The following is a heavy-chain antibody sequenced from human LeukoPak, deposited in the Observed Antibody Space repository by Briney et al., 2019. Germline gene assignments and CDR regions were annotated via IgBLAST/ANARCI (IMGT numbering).Heavy chain of an antibody. CDR3: ARDFYGYYDSNGYYHYFDY. J-gene: IGHJ4*02. CDR1: GYTFTGYY. V-gene: IGHV1-2*02. Sequence: ASVKVSCKASGYTFTGYYMHWVRQAPGQGLEWMGWINPNSGGTNYAQKFQGRVTMTRDTSISTAYMELSRLRSDDTAVYYCARDFYGYYDSNGYYHYFDYWGQGTLVTVSS. CDR2: INPNSGGT. D-gene: IGHD3-22*01.